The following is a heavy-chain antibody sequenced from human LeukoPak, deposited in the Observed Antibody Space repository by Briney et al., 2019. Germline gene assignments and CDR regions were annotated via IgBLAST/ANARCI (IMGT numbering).Heavy chain of an antibody. V-gene: IGHV4-39*07. D-gene: IGHD4/OR15-4a*01. CDR3: AREDPRTKVPEGMDV. Sequence: PSETLSLTCSVSGGSISSSSHYWGWIRQPPGKGLEWIGSIYYSGSTYYNPSLKSRVTISVDTSKNQFSLKLNSVTAADTAVYYCAREDPRTKVPEGMDVWGQGTTVTVSS. CDR2: IYYSGST. CDR1: GGSISSSSHY. J-gene: IGHJ6*02.